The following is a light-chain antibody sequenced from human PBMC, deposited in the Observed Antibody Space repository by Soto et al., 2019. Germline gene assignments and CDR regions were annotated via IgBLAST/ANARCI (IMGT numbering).Light chain of an antibody. CDR1: QSISGN. Sequence: ETVVTQSPATLYVSPGERATLSCRASQSISGNLAWYQQKPGQAPRLLIYGASTRATDIPGRFSGSGSGTEFTLTISSLQSEDFAVYYCQQYNSWPRTFGQGTKVDI. CDR3: QQYNSWPRT. CDR2: GAS. V-gene: IGKV3-15*01. J-gene: IGKJ1*01.